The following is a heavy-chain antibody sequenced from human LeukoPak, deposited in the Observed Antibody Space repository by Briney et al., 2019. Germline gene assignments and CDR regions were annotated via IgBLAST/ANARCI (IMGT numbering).Heavy chain of an antibody. CDR1: GGTFRNFA. CDR2: IVPIFGTR. J-gene: IGHJ5*02. CDR3: ARDPATLGYCSGGNCYRYNWFDP. Sequence: GSSVKVSCTASGGTFRNFAINWVRQAPGQGLEWMGRIVPIFGTRNYTQNFQGRVTITADRSMGTAYMELRSLRIDDTAVYYCARDPATLGYCSGGNCYRYNWFDPWGQGTLVTVSS. D-gene: IGHD2-15*01. V-gene: IGHV1-69*06.